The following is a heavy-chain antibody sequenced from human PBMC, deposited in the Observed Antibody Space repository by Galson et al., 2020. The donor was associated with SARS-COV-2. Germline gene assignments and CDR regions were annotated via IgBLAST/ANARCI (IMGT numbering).Heavy chain of an antibody. CDR2: IYPGDSDT. V-gene: IGHV5-51*01. J-gene: IGHJ3*02. CDR3: ARRGYCSSTSCYPDDAFDI. CDR1: GYSFTSYW. D-gene: IGHD2-2*01. Sequence: GESLKISCKGSGYSFTSYWIGWVRQMPGKGLEWMGIIYPGDSDTRYSTSFQGQVTISADKSISTAYLQWSSLKASDTAMYYCARRGYCSSTSCYPDDAFDIWGQGTMVTVSS.